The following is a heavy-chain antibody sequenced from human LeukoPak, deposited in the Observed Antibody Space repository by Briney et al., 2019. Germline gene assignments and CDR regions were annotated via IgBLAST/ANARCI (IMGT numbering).Heavy chain of an antibody. CDR3: ARARITMVRGVIRNWFDP. V-gene: IGHV3-23*01. Sequence: GGSLRLSCAASGFTFSNYAMSWVRQAPGKGLEWVSAIGGRGGSTYSADSVEGRFTISRDNSKNTLYLQMNSLRAEDTAVYYCARARITMVRGVIRNWFDPWGQGTLVTVSS. D-gene: IGHD3-10*01. J-gene: IGHJ5*02. CDR2: IGGRGGST. CDR1: GFTFSNYA.